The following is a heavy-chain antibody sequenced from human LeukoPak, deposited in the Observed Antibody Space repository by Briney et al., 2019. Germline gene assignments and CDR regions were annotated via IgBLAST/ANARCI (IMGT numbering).Heavy chain of an antibody. CDR3: ATWGYCDSGTCDPG. Sequence: PGGSLRLSCAASGFTLSSYWMEWVRQAPGKGLVWVSRIHSDGRTTSYADSVRGRFTISRDNAKNTLYLQMDSLRAEDTAVYYCATWGYCDSGTCDPGWGQGALVTVSS. J-gene: IGHJ4*02. V-gene: IGHV3-74*01. CDR2: IHSDGRTT. D-gene: IGHD2-15*01. CDR1: GFTLSSYW.